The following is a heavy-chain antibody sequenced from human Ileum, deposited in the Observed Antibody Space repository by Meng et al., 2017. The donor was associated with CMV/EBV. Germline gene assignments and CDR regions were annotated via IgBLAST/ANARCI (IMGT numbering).Heavy chain of an antibody. J-gene: IGHJ4*02. CDR2: INHSGST. CDR1: GGSFSGYY. CDR3: AHMSGSHIN. V-gene: IGHV4-34*01. D-gene: IGHD1-26*01. Sequence: SETLSLTCTVYGGSFSGYYWSWIRQPPGKGLEWIGEINHSGSTNYNPSLKSRVTISVDTSKNQFSLKLSSVTAADTAVYYCAHMSGSHINWGQGTLVTVSS.